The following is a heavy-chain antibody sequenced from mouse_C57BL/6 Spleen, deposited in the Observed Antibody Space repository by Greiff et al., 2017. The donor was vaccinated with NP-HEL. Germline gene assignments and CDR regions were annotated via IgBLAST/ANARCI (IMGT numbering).Heavy chain of an antibody. CDR3: ARSYYGNPPFAY. CDR1: GYTFTGYW. Sequence: VQLQQSGAELMKPGASVKLSCKPTGYTFTGYWIEWVKQRPGHALEWIGEILPEGGSTNYNEKFKGKATFTADTSSNTAYMQLSSLTTEDSAIYYCARSYYGNPPFAYWGQGTLVTVSA. V-gene: IGHV1-9*01. D-gene: IGHD2-10*01. J-gene: IGHJ3*01. CDR2: ILPEGGST.